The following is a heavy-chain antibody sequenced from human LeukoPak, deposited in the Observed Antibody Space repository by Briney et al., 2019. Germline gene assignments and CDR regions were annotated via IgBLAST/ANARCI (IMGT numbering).Heavy chain of an antibody. D-gene: IGHD1-1*01. Sequence: ASVKVSCKASGGTFSRYAISWVRQAPGQGLEWMGGIIPIFGTANYAQKFQGRVTITADESTSTAYMELSSLRSEDTAVYYCARGPTGYNWNDVSLRGYYYYYMDVWGKGTTVTVSS. J-gene: IGHJ6*03. CDR3: ARGPTGYNWNDVSLRGYYYYYMDV. V-gene: IGHV1-69*01. CDR1: GGTFSRYA. CDR2: IIPIFGTA.